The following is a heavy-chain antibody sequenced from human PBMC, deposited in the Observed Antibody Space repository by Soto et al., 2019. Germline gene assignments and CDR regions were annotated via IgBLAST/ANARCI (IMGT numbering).Heavy chain of an antibody. J-gene: IGHJ4*02. V-gene: IGHV1-8*01. D-gene: IGHD1-26*01. CDR3: ARVRSGSVVSLDY. CDR1: GYTFTSYD. CDR2: MNPRSANT. Sequence: ASVQVSCKASGYTFTSYDITWVRQATGQGLEWMGWMNPRSANTGYAQKFQGRVTMTRNTSISTAYMELSSLRSEDTAVYYCARVRSGSVVSLDYWGPGTLVTVFS.